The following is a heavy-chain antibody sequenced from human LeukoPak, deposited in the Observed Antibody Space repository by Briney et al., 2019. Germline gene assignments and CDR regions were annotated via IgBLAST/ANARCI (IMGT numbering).Heavy chain of an antibody. D-gene: IGHD3-3*01. CDR2: ISWNSGSI. CDR3: AKDYYDLWSGYYPS. V-gene: IGHV3-9*01. CDR1: GFTFDDYG. J-gene: IGHJ5*02. Sequence: GGSLRLSCAASGFTFDDYGMHWVRQAPGKGLGWVSGISWNSGSIVYADSVKGRFTISRDNAKNSLYLQMNSLRAEDTALYYCAKDYYDLWSGYYPSWGQGTLVTVSS.